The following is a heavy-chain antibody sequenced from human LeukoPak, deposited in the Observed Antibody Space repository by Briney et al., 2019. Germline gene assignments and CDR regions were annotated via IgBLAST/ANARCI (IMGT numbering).Heavy chain of an antibody. V-gene: IGHV3-30*02. CDR1: GFTFSSYG. Sequence: GGSLRLSCAASGFTFSSYGMRWVRQAPGKGLEWVAFIRYDGSNKYYADSVKGRFTISRDNSKNTLYLQMNSLRAEDTAVYYCAKDPRGEWGFDYWGQGTLVTVSS. CDR3: AKDPRGEWGFDY. J-gene: IGHJ4*02. CDR2: IRYDGSNK. D-gene: IGHD3-16*01.